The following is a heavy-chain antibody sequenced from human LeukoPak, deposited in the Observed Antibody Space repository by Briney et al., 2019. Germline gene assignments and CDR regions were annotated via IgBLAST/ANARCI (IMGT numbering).Heavy chain of an antibody. CDR2: IYPGDSGT. V-gene: IGHV5-51*01. Sequence: GESLKISCKGSGYCFTSYWNGWVRQMPGKGLEWMGIIYPGDSGTRYCPSFQGQVTISADKSISTAYLQWSSLKASDTAMYYCARPVAVADLIYWGQGTLVTVSS. CDR1: GYCFTSYW. J-gene: IGHJ4*02. D-gene: IGHD6-19*01. CDR3: ARPVAVADLIY.